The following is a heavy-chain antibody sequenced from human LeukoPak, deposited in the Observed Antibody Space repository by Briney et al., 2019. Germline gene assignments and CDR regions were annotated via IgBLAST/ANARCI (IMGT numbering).Heavy chain of an antibody. CDR2: IYHSGST. J-gene: IGHJ4*02. CDR1: GGSISSGGYY. CDR3: AAGGSGYSYGYPFDY. V-gene: IGHV4-30-2*01. Sequence: SETLSLTCTVSGGSISSGGYYWSWIRQPPGKGLEWIGYIYHSGSTYYNPSLKSRVTISVDRSKNQFSLKLSSVTAADTAVYYCAAGGSGYSYGYPFDYWGQGTLVTVSS. D-gene: IGHD5-18*01.